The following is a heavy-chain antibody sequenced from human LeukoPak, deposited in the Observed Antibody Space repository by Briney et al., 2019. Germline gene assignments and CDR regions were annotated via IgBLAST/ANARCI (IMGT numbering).Heavy chain of an antibody. Sequence: GSLRLSWAGSGFDFSTYTKNWVRQAPREGPEWGLSLSSSSSYIYYADSVKGRFTISRDNAKNSMYLQMNSLRAEDTAVYYCTRDPGRCTSTSCYPDYWGQGTLVTVSS. CDR2: LSSSSSYI. J-gene: IGHJ4*02. CDR1: GFDFSTYT. D-gene: IGHD2-2*01. V-gene: IGHV3-21*01. CDR3: TRDPGRCTSTSCYPDY.